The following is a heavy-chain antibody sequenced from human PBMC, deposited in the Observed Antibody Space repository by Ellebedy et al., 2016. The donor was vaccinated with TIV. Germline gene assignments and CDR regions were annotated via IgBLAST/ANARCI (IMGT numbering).Heavy chain of an antibody. V-gene: IGHV1-46*01. Sequence: ASVKVSCKASGGTFTGYYMHWVRQAPGQGLEWMGIINPSGGSTSYAQKFQGRVTMTRDTSTSTVYMELSSLRSEDTAVYYCASQERLRGYYGDSPASAFDIWGQGTMVTVSS. J-gene: IGHJ3*02. D-gene: IGHD4-17*01. CDR1: GGTFTGYY. CDR3: ASQERLRGYYGDSPASAFDI. CDR2: INPSGGST.